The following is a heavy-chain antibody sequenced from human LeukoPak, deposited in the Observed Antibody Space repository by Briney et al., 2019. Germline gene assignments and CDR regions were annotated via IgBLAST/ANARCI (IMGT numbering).Heavy chain of an antibody. D-gene: IGHD3-10*01. J-gene: IGHJ4*02. V-gene: IGHV3-30*02. Sequence: GGSLRLSCAASGFSFSGYGMHWVRQAPGKGLEWVAFIRYDGSNEYYADSVKGRFTISRDKSKNTLYLQMNSLRAEDTAVYYRAKDLSYGSGSSDYWGQGTLVTVSS. CDR2: IRYDGSNE. CDR3: AKDLSYGSGSSDY. CDR1: GFSFSGYG.